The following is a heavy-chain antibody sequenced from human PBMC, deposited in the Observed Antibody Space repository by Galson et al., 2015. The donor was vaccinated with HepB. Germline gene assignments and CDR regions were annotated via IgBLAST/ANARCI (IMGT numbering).Heavy chain of an antibody. D-gene: IGHD2-15*01. V-gene: IGHV4-39*01. CDR2: IYYSGST. CDR3: ARPLLDYGMDV. CDR1: GGSISSSSYY. J-gene: IGHJ6*02. Sequence: SETLSLTCTVSGGSISSSSYYWGWIRQPPGKGLEWIGSIYYSGSTYYNPSLKSRVTISVDTSKNQFSLKLSSVTAADTAVYYCARPLLDYGMDVWGQGTTVTVSS.